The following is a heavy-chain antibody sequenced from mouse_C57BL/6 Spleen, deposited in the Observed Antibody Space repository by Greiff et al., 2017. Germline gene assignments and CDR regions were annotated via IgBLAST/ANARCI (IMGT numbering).Heavy chain of an antibody. CDR3: ARPGTGWYFDV. J-gene: IGHJ1*03. D-gene: IGHD4-1*01. Sequence: QVQLQQSGAELVKPGASVKISCKASGYAFTSYWMHWVKQRPGQGLEWIGQIYPGDGDTNYNGKFKGKATLTAAKASSTAYMQLSRLTSEDSAVXLGARPGTGWYFDVWGTGTTVTVSS. CDR1: GYAFTSYW. CDR2: IYPGDGDT. V-gene: IGHV1-80*01.